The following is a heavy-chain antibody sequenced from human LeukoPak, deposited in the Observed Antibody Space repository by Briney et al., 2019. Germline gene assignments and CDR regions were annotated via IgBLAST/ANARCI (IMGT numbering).Heavy chain of an antibody. Sequence: SVKVSCKASGGTFSSYAISWVRQSPGQGLEWMGRIIPILGIANYAQKFQGRVTITADESTSTAYMELSSLRSEDTAVYYCARTFTLVDWYFDLWGRGTLVTVSS. D-gene: IGHD2-15*01. CDR3: ARTFTLVDWYFDL. CDR1: GGTFSSYA. J-gene: IGHJ2*01. CDR2: IIPILGIA. V-gene: IGHV1-69*04.